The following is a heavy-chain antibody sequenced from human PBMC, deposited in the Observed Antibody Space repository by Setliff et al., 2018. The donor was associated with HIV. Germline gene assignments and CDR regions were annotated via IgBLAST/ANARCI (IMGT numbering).Heavy chain of an antibody. CDR2: IGGHGSII. D-gene: IGHD3-16*01. CDR1: RFTFNDYW. J-gene: IGHJ4*02. Sequence: GGSLRLSCVASRFTFNDYWMSWVRQAPGKGLEWISFIGGHGSIIHYADSVKGRFTISRDNAKNSVYLQMHSLRVEDTAVYYCAAVPWGHSSLIIDHWGQGTPVTVSS. V-gene: IGHV3-11*04. CDR3: AAVPWGHSSLIIDH.